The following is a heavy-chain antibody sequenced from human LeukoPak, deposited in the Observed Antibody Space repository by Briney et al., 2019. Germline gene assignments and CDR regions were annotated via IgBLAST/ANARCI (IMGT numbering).Heavy chain of an antibody. Sequence: GGSLRLSCAASGFTFSSYWVHWLRQEPRKGLVWVSRISTDGSSRSYADSVKGRFTISRDNGKNTLYLQMNSLRAEDTAVYYCARDRSSSSYIDYWGQGTLVTVSS. CDR2: ISTDGSSR. D-gene: IGHD6-13*01. CDR3: ARDRSSSSYIDY. V-gene: IGHV3-74*01. CDR1: GFTFSSYW. J-gene: IGHJ4*02.